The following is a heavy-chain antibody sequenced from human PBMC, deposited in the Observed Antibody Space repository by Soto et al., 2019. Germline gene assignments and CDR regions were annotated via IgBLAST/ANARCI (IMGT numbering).Heavy chain of an antibody. Sequence: ASVKVSCKASGYTFASYYMHWVRQAPGQGLEWMGIINPSGGSTSYAQKFQGRVTMTRDTSTSTVYMELSSLRSEDTAVYYCARALTYYYDSSGYYAPWGQGTLVTV. CDR3: ARALTYYYDSSGYYAP. V-gene: IGHV1-46*01. D-gene: IGHD3-22*01. CDR2: INPSGGST. CDR1: GYTFASYY. J-gene: IGHJ5*02.